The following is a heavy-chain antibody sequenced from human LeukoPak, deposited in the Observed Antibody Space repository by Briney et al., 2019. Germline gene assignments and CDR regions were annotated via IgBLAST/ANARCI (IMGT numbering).Heavy chain of an antibody. Sequence: SVKVSCKASGGTFSSYAISWVRQAPGQGLEWRGGITPIFGTANYAQKFQGRVTITTDESTSTAYMELSSLRSEDTAVYYCARDNRGLHLDPWGQGTLVTVSS. CDR1: GGTFSSYA. J-gene: IGHJ5*02. CDR2: ITPIFGTA. CDR3: ARDNRGLHLDP. D-gene: IGHD4-11*01. V-gene: IGHV1-69*05.